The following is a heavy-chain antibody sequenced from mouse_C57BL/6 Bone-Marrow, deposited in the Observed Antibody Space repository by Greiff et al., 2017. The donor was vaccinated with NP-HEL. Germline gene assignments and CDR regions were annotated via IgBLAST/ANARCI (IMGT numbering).Heavy chain of an antibody. CDR2: ISDGGSYT. Sequence: EVHLVESGGGLVKPGGSLKLSCAASGFTFSSYAMSWVRQTPEKRLEWVATISDGGSYTYYPDNVKGRFTISRDNAKNNLYLQMSHLKSEDTAMYYCASRGGYYGKSEPQWGAMDYWGQGTSVTVSS. D-gene: IGHD2-1*01. CDR1: GFTFSSYA. V-gene: IGHV5-4*01. CDR3: ASRGGYYGKSEPQWGAMDY. J-gene: IGHJ4*01.